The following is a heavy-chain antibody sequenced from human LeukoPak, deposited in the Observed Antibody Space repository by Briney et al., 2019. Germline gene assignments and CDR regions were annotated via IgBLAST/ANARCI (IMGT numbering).Heavy chain of an antibody. CDR2: INNSGRT. Sequence: PSETLSLTCAVYGGSFSGYYWSWIRQPPGEGLGWTGEINNSGRTNNNPSRKSRVTISVDTSKNQFSLKLSSVTAADTAVYYCARGAFPLAWFDPWGQGTLVTVSS. CDR1: GGSFSGYY. J-gene: IGHJ5*02. V-gene: IGHV4-34*01. CDR3: ARGAFPLAWFDP.